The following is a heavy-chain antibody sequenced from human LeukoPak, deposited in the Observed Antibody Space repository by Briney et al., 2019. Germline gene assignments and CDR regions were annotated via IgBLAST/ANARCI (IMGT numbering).Heavy chain of an antibody. CDR2: IGIDSGKT. CDR3: ASSPLGATRPFDY. V-gene: IGHV3-48*01. CDR1: GFTLSDYS. D-gene: IGHD1-26*01. Sequence: GGSLRLSCAASGFTLSDYSMNWVRQAPGKGLEWISYIGIDSGKTKYADSVKGRFTISRDNSKNTLYLQMNSLRAEDTAVYYCASSPLGATRPFDYWGQGTLVTVSS. J-gene: IGHJ4*02.